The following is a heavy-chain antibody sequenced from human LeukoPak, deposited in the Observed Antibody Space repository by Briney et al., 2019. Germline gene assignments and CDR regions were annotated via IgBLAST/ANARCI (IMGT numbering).Heavy chain of an antibody. CDR2: ISGTGAGT. CDR3: ATDGRSSGWYGFDY. Sequence: GGSLRLSCAASGFTFSSYAMSWVRQAPGKGLEWVSLISGTGAGTYYADSVKGRFTISRDNSKNTLYLQMNSLRAEDTAVYYCATDGRSSGWYGFDYWGQGTLVTVSS. CDR1: GFTFSSYA. V-gene: IGHV3-23*01. D-gene: IGHD6-19*01. J-gene: IGHJ4*02.